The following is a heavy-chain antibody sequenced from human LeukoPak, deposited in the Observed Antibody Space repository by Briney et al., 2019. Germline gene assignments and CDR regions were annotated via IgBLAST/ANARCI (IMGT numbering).Heavy chain of an antibody. Sequence: PGRSLRLSCAASGFTFSSYAMHWVRQAPGKGLEWVAVISYDGSNKYYADSVKGRFTISRDKSKNTLYLQMNSLRAEDTAVYFCARDRYYYDTSGYWGREENSYYYYGMDVWGRGTTVTVSS. D-gene: IGHD3-22*01. V-gene: IGHV3-30-3*01. CDR1: GFTFSSYA. J-gene: IGHJ6*02. CDR3: ARDRYYYDTSGYWGREENSYYYYGMDV. CDR2: ISYDGSNK.